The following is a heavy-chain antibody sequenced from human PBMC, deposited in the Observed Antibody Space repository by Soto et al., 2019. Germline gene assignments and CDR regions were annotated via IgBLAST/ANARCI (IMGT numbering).Heavy chain of an antibody. CDR1: GYTFTGYY. V-gene: IGHV1-2*04. J-gene: IGHJ6*02. D-gene: IGHD3-10*01. Sequence: ASVKVSCKASGYTFTGYYMHWVRQAPGQGLEWMGWINPNSGGTNYAQKFQGWVTMTRDTSISTAYMELGRLRSDDTAVYYCARGGSLWFGELSAYYYGMDVWGQGTTVTVS. CDR2: INPNSGGT. CDR3: ARGGSLWFGELSAYYYGMDV.